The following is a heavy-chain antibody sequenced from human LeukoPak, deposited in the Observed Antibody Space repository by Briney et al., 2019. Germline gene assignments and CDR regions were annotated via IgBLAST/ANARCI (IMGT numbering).Heavy chain of an antibody. CDR3: ARVGGIRYYYDSSGYLNWFDP. CDR2: IIPIFGTA. CDR1: GGTFSIYA. D-gene: IGHD3-22*01. J-gene: IGHJ5*02. Sequence: SVSVSCKASGGTFSIYAISWVRQAPGQGREWMGGIIPIFGTANYAQKFQGRVTITADESTSTAYMELSSLRSADTAVYYCARVGGIRYYYDSSGYLNWFDPWGQGTLVTVSS. V-gene: IGHV1-69*13.